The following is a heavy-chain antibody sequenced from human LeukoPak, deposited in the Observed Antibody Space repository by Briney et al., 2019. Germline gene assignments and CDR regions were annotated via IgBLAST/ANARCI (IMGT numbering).Heavy chain of an antibody. CDR2: IYHSGST. CDR3: ARGYCSSTSCYDFDY. Sequence: PSQTLSLTCAVSGCSISSGGYSWSWIRQPPGKGLEWIGYIYHSGSTYYNPSLKSRVTISVDRSKNQFSLKLSSVTAADTAVYYCARGYCSSTSCYDFDYWGQGTLVTVSS. CDR1: GCSISSGGYS. V-gene: IGHV4-30-2*01. J-gene: IGHJ4*02. D-gene: IGHD2-2*01.